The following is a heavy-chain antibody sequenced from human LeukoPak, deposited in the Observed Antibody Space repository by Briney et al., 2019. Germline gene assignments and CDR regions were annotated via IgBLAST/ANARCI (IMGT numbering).Heavy chain of an antibody. CDR2: ISAYNGNT. V-gene: IGHV1-18*01. J-gene: IGHJ4*02. CDR3: ARARTMYYYDSSVD. D-gene: IGHD3-22*01. CDR1: GYTFTSYG. Sequence: SVKVSCKASGYTFTSYGISWVRQAPGQGLEWMGWISAYNGNTNYAQKLQGRVTMTTDTSTSTAYMELRSLRSDDTAVYYCARARTMYYYDSSVDWGQGTLVTVSS.